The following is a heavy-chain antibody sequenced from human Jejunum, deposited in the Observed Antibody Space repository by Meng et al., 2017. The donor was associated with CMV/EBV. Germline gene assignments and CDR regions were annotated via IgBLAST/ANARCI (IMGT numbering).Heavy chain of an antibody. D-gene: IGHD3-22*01. CDR3: ARDNDGSSHYSQFDY. V-gene: IGHV3-33*01. Sequence: SGFPLNSYGIHWVRQFPGKGLEWEAVLWYDGSRKYFADSVQGRFSISRDDSKNTVYLQMNSLRAEDTAVYYCARDNDGSSHYSQFDYWGQGTLVTVSS. J-gene: IGHJ4*02. CDR2: LWYDGSRK. CDR1: GFPLNSYG.